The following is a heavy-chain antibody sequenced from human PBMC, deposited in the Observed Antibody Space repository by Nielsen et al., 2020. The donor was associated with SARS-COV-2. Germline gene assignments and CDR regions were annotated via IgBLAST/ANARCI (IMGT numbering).Heavy chain of an antibody. CDR2: ISYDGSNK. D-gene: IGHD3-10*01. V-gene: IGHV3-30*18. Sequence: EGSLRLSCAASGFTFSSYGMHWVRQAPGKGLEWVAVISYDGSNKYYADSVKGRFTISRDNSKNTLYLQMNSLRAEDTAVYYCAKGELWFGELTYGMDVWGQGTTVTVSS. CDR1: GFTFSSYG. CDR3: AKGELWFGELTYGMDV. J-gene: IGHJ6*02.